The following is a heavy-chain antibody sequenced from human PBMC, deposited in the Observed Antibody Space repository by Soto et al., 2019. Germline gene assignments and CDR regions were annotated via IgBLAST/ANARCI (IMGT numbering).Heavy chain of an antibody. CDR3: AKGGIEWEPPLTFDS. CDR2: ISGSGGST. CDR1: GFTFSSYA. V-gene: IGHV3-23*01. J-gene: IGHJ4*02. Sequence: GGALRLSCAASGFTFSSYAMSWVRQAPGKGLEGVSAISGSGGSTYSADSVQGRFTISRDNSKNTLYLQMNSLRAEDTAVYYCAKGGIEWEPPLTFDSWGQGPLLTVSS. D-gene: IGHD1-26*01.